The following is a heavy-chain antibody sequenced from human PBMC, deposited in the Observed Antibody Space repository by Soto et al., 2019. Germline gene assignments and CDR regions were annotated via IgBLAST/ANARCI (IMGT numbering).Heavy chain of an antibody. J-gene: IGHJ6*02. V-gene: IGHV4-34*01. D-gene: IGHD3-3*01. CDR2: INHSGST. CDR1: GGSFSGYY. CDR3: ARGQRITIFGVVKNGTDV. Sequence: SETLSLTCAVYGGSFSGYYWSWIRQPPGKGLEWIGEINHSGSTNYNPSLKSRVTIPVDTSKNQFSLKLSSVTAADTAVYYCARGQRITIFGVVKNGTDVWGQGTTVTVSS.